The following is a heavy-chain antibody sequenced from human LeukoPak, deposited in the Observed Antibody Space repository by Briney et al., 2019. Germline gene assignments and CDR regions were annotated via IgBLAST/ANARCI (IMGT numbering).Heavy chain of an antibody. CDR2: ISGGSRGI. CDR1: GFTFSSYS. J-gene: IGHJ6*04. D-gene: IGHD3-10*02. Sequence: GGSLRLSCSASGFTFSSYSMNWVRQAPGKGLEWVSFISGGSRGIHYADSVKGRFTISRDNAENSLYLQMNSLRAEDTAVYYCAELGITMIGGVWGKGTTVTISS. V-gene: IGHV3-48*01. CDR3: AELGITMIGGV.